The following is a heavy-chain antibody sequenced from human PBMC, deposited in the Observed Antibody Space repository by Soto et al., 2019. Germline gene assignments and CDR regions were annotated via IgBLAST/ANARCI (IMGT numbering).Heavy chain of an antibody. J-gene: IGHJ4*02. D-gene: IGHD1-26*01. CDR2: IYYSGST. V-gene: IGHV4-39*01. CDR1: GGSISSSSYY. Sequence: SETLSLTCTVSGGSISSSSYYWGWIRQPPGKGLEWIGSIYYSGSTYYNPSLKSRVTISVDTSKNQFSLKLSSVTAADTAVYYCARLVWGLHYFDYWGQGTLVTVSS. CDR3: ARLVWGLHYFDY.